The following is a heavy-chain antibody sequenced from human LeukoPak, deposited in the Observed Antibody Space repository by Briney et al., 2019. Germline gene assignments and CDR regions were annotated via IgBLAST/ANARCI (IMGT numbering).Heavy chain of an antibody. CDR1: GGSITGYY. D-gene: IGHD3-9*01. Sequence: SETLSLTCAVYGGSITGYYWSWIRQTPGRGLEWVGEIHYTGATSYNPSLKSRATMSTDTSKNQFSLRLSSVTAADTAVYYCARGNILTGYCLDFWGQGALVTVSS. V-gene: IGHV4-34*01. J-gene: IGHJ4*02. CDR2: IHYTGAT. CDR3: ARGNILTGYCLDF.